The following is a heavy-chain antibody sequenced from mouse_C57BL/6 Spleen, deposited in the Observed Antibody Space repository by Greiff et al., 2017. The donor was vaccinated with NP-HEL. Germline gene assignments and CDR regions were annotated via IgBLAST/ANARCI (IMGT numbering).Heavy chain of an antibody. Sequence: QVHVKQPGAELVRPGSSVKLSCKASGYTFTSYWMHWVKQRPIQGLEWIGNIDPSDSETHYNQKFKDKATLTVDKSSSTAYMQLSSLTSEDSAVYYCARDYSNYVGYFDYWGQGTTLTVSS. CDR1: GYTFTSYW. D-gene: IGHD2-5*01. CDR3: ARDYSNYVGYFDY. V-gene: IGHV1-52*01. J-gene: IGHJ2*01. CDR2: IDPSDSET.